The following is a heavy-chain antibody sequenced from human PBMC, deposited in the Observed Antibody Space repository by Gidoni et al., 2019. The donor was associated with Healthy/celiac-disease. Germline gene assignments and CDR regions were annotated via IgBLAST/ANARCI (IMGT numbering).Heavy chain of an antibody. CDR2: IDYSGST. CDR3: ARGLSGDWPPNWFDP. D-gene: IGHD2-21*02. V-gene: IGHV4-39*07. CDR1: AASISRSSYY. Sequence: QLQLQESVPGLVQPSETLSLTCTVSAASISRSSYYWGWIRQPPGKGLEWLGSIDYSGSTNYNQSLQSRVTISVDTSKNQFSLKLSSVTAADTAVYYCARGLSGDWPPNWFDPWGQGTLVTVSS. J-gene: IGHJ5*02.